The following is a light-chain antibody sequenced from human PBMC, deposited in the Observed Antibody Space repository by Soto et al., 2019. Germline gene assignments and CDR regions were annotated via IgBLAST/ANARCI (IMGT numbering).Light chain of an antibody. Sequence: QSVLTQPPSVSGAPGQRVTISCTGSSSNIGAGYEVHWYQQLPGTAPKLLIYADNNRPSGVPYRFSGSKSGTSASLAITGLQAEDETDYFCQSYDSRLSGYVFGGGTKLTVL. V-gene: IGLV1-40*01. CDR2: ADN. J-gene: IGLJ3*02. CDR1: SSNIGAGYE. CDR3: QSYDSRLSGYV.